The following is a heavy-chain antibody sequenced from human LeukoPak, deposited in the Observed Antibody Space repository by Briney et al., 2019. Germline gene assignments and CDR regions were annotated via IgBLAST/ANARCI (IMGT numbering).Heavy chain of an antibody. J-gene: IGHJ4*02. D-gene: IGHD3-10*01. CDR2: IRYDGSDK. CDR3: AKDSRAYGSGTYNDY. Sequence: GGSLRLSCAASGFTFSSYDMHWVRQAAGKGLEWVAFIRYDGSDKYYADSVKGRFTISRDNSKNTLYLQMNSLRAEDTAVYYCAKDSRAYGSGTYNDYWGQGTLVTVSS. V-gene: IGHV3-30*02. CDR1: GFTFSSYD.